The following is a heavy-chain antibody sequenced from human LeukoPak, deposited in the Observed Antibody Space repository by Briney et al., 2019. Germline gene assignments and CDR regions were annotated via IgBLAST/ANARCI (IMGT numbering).Heavy chain of an antibody. V-gene: IGHV4-4*07. CDR1: GDSMSSYY. D-gene: IGHD3-16*01. CDR3: ARGDYYDGGGRNWFDP. Sequence: PSETLSLTCTVSGDSMSSYYWNFIRQPAGKGLEWIGRIHTSWTTNYNPSLKSRITMSVDTSRNQFSLRLTSVTAADTAVYYCARGDYYDGGGRNWFDPWGQGTLVTVSS. J-gene: IGHJ5*02. CDR2: IHTSWTT.